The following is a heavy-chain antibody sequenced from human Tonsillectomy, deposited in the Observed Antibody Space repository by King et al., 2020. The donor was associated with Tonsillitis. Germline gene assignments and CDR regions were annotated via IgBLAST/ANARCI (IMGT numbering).Heavy chain of an antibody. CDR1: RFSFTSYW. CDR3: ARGRKDYYFDTSCYSWIYFDY. D-gene: IGHD3-22*01. CDR2: IYPGESDA. J-gene: IGHJ4*02. Sequence: VQLVESGAEVKKPGESLKISCTGSRFSFTSYWIVWVRQMPGKGLEWMGIIYPGESDARYSPSFQDHVTLSADKSISTAYLQWSSLKASDTAMYYCARGRKDYYFDTSCYSWIYFDYWGQGTLVSVSS. V-gene: IGHV5-51*01.